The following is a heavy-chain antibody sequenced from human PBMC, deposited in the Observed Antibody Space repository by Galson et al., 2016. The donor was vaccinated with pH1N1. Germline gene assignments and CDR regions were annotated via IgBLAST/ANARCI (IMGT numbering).Heavy chain of an antibody. CDR3: ARRGYTYGEDAFDL. D-gene: IGHD5-18*01. CDR2: IYFTGST. Sequence: TLSLTCTVSGYSISVGHYWAWIRQSPGKGLEWIESIYFTGSTYYNPSLNNRVTMSVDTSKHQFSLKLTSVTAADTAVYYCARRGYTYGEDAFDLWGQGTMVTVS. CDR1: GYSISVGHY. J-gene: IGHJ3*01. V-gene: IGHV4-38-2*02.